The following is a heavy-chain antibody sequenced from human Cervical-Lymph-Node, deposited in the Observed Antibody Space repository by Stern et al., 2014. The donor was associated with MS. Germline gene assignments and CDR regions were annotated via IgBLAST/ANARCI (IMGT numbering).Heavy chain of an antibody. CDR1: GYNFIDHA. CDR2: INGGPGTT. D-gene: IGHD4-11*01. J-gene: IGHJ4*02. V-gene: IGHV1-3*01. Sequence: HVQLVQSGAEVKKPGASMTISCKTSGYNFIDHAIHWVRHAPGQRLEWMGWINGGPGTTKYSQKFQGRVSFTRDKAASAAYMDLSSLSPDDTAVYYCARQPDYSDFLDFWGQGTLVTVSS. CDR3: ARQPDYSDFLDF.